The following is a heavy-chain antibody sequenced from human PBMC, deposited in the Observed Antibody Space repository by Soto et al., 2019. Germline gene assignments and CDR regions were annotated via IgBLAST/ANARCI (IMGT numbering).Heavy chain of an antibody. CDR1: GFTFSGSA. J-gene: IGHJ6*02. V-gene: IGHV3-73*01. CDR3: TSRQWLGHYYYYGMDV. CDR2: IRSKANSYAT. D-gene: IGHD6-19*01. Sequence: GGSLRLSCAASGFTFSGSAMHWVRQASGKGLEWVGRIRSKANSYATAYAASVKGRFTISRDDSKNTAYLQMNSLKTEDTAVYYCTSRQWLGHYYYYGMDVWGQGTTVTVSS.